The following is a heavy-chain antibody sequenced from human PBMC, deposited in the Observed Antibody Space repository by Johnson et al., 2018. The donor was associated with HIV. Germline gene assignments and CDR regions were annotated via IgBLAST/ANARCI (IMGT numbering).Heavy chain of an antibody. Sequence: VQLVESGGGLVKPGGSLRLSCAASGFRFSNAWMGWVRQAPGKGLEWLGRIKSKTGGGTTSYAAPVKGRFTISRDDSKDTVYLHMNSLRAEDTAVYYCARGPITRGTPVAFDIWGQGTMVTVSS. CDR3: ARGPITRGTPVAFDI. CDR1: GFRFSNAW. CDR2: IKSKTGGGTT. V-gene: IGHV3-15*01. J-gene: IGHJ3*02. D-gene: IGHD3-10*01.